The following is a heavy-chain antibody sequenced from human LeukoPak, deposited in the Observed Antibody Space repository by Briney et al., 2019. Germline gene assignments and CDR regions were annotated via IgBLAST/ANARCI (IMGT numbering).Heavy chain of an antibody. CDR3: ARLLGDRTIYDY. Sequence: GGSLRLSCAASGFTFSTCWMSWVRQAPGKGLEWVASINQGGGDTYYVESVKGRFTISRDNAMNSFFLQMNNLRVEDTAVYYCARLLGDRTIYDYWGQGTLVTVSS. CDR2: INQGGGDT. J-gene: IGHJ4*02. V-gene: IGHV3-7*01. CDR1: GFTFSTCW. D-gene: IGHD2-21*01.